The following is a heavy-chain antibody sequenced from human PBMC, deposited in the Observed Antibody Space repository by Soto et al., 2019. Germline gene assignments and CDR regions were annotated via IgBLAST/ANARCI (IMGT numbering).Heavy chain of an antibody. J-gene: IGHJ6*02. CDR2: IKQDGSEK. Sequence: PGGSLRLSCEASGFIFSSYWMSWVRQAPGKGLEWVANIKQDGSEKYYVDSVKGRFTISRDNTKKSLCLQMNSLRAEDTAVYYCTRDMDVWGQGTTVTVS. CDR1: GFIFSSYW. CDR3: TRDMDV. V-gene: IGHV3-7*05.